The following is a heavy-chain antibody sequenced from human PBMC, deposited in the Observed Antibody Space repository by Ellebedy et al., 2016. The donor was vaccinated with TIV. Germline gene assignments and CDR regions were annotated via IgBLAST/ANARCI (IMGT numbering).Heavy chain of an antibody. CDR1: GFTLSSYS. CDR3: ARRRGSYSFDY. CDR2: INNGGREK. Sequence: GESLKISCVVSGFTLSSYSMSWVRPAPGKGLEWVANINNGGREKYYVDSVKCRFTISRDNAKNSLYLQMSSLRVEDTAMYYCARRRGSYSFDYWGQGALVTVSS. D-gene: IGHD1-26*01. J-gene: IGHJ4*02. V-gene: IGHV3-7*03.